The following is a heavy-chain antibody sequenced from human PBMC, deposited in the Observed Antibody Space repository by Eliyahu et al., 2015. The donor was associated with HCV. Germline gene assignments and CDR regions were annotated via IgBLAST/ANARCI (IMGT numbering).Heavy chain of an antibody. D-gene: IGHD3-22*01. CDR2: ITPTAGIA. CDR1: GDTFSTYP. CDR3: ARETSYYETSGQVDVLDI. J-gene: IGHJ3*02. Sequence: QVQLVQSGAEVKKPGSSVKVSCKASGDTFSTYPINWVRQAPGQGLEWMGRITPTAGIANYAQKFRGRVTINADTSTSTAYIDLSSLTSEDTAVYYCARETSYYETSGQVDVLDIWGQGTMVTVSS. V-gene: IGHV1-69*04.